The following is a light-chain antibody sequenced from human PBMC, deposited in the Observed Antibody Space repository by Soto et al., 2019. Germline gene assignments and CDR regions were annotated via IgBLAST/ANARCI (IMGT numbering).Light chain of an antibody. CDR3: RQECSSPPLT. V-gene: IGKV3-20*01. Sequence: EIVWTQSPGTLSLSPGERATLSCRASQSISNNYFAWYQQTPGQAPRLVISGACNRATGIPDRFSGSGSGRDFTLTISRLEHEDVEVYYCRQECSSPPLTFGGGTKVEMK. J-gene: IGKJ4*02. CDR1: QSISNNY. CDR2: GAC.